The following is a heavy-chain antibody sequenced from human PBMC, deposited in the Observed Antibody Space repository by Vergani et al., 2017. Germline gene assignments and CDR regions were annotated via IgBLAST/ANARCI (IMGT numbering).Heavy chain of an antibody. CDR1: GYTFTSYG. Sequence: QVQLVQSGAEVKKPGASVTVSCKASGYTFTSYGISWVRQAPGQGLECMGWISAYNGNTHYAQKLQGRVTMTTDTSPSTAYMELRSLRSDDTAVYYWSRENKAFYVSGSIYPGESYYYGMDVWGQGTTVTVSS. CDR2: ISAYNGNT. V-gene: IGHV1-18*01. CDR3: SRENKAFYVSGSIYPGESYYYGMDV. J-gene: IGHJ6*02. D-gene: IGHD3-10*01.